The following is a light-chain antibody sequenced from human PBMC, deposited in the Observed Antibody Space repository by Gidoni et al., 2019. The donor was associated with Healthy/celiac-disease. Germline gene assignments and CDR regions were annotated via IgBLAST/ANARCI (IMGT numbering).Light chain of an antibody. CDR2: GAS. V-gene: IGKV3-15*01. CDR3: QQYKNWQEGT. CDR1: QSVSSN. J-gene: IGKJ1*01. Sequence: EIVMTQSPATLSVSPGERATLSCRASQSVSSNLAWYQQKPGQAPRLLIYGASTRATGIPARFSGSGSGTEFTLTISSLQSEDFVVYYCQQYKNWQEGTFGQGTKVEIK.